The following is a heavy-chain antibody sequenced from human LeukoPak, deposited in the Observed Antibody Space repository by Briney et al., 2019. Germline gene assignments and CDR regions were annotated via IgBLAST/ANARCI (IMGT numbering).Heavy chain of an antibody. CDR1: GGFISSGDYY. CDR2: IYYSGST. Sequence: SETLSLTCIVSGGFISSGDYYWSWIRQPPGKGLEWIGYIYYSGSTYYTPSLRSRVTISLDKSKNQFSLKLSSVTAADTAVYSCVRGNYDTSGYYYDYWGQGTLVTVSS. V-gene: IGHV4-30-4*01. D-gene: IGHD3-22*01. CDR3: VRGNYDTSGYYYDY. J-gene: IGHJ4*02.